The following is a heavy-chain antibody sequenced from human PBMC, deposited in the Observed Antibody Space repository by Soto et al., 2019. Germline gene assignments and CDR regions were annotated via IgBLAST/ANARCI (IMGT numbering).Heavy chain of an antibody. CDR1: GFTFSSYG. Sequence: GGSLRLSCAASGFTFSSYGMHWVRQAPGKGLEWVAVISYDGSNKYYADSVKGRFTISRDNSKNTLYLQMNSLRAEDTAVYYCAKDLSYSGSYYYYGMDVWGQGTTVTVSS. V-gene: IGHV3-30*18. CDR2: ISYDGSNK. D-gene: IGHD1-26*01. CDR3: AKDLSYSGSYYYYGMDV. J-gene: IGHJ6*02.